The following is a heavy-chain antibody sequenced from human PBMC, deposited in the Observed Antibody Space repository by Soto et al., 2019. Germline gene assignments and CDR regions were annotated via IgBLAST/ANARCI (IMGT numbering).Heavy chain of an antibody. V-gene: IGHV3-30*18. Sequence: GGSLRLSCAASGFTFSSYGMHWVRQAPGKGLEWVAVISYDGSNKYYADSVKGRFTISRDNSKNTLYLQMNSLRAEDTAVYYCAKDSRYCSGGSCNPNFIDYWGQGTLVTVSS. CDR3: AKDSRYCSGGSCNPNFIDY. D-gene: IGHD2-15*01. CDR2: ISYDGSNK. J-gene: IGHJ4*02. CDR1: GFTFSSYG.